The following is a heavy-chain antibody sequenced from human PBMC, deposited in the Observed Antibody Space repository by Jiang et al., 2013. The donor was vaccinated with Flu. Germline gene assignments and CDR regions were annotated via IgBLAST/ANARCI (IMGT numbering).Heavy chain of an antibody. V-gene: IGHV1-2*06. CDR1: GYSFNAYY. CDR3: ARADYYDSSAYYYNF. D-gene: IGHD3-22*01. J-gene: IGHJ4*02. CDR2: INPNSGGT. Sequence: SGAEVKKPGASVKVSCKASGYSFNAYYLHWVRQAPGQGLEWMGRINPNSGGTNYVQKFQGRVTMTRDTSISTAYMELSRLRSDDTAVYYCARADYYDSSAYYYNFWGQGTLVTVSS.